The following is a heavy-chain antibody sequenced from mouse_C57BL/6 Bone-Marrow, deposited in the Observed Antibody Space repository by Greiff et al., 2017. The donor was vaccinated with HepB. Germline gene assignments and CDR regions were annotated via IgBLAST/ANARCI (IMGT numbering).Heavy chain of an antibody. Sequence: VQLQQSGAELVRPGASVTLSCKASGYTFTDYEMHWVKQTPVHGLEWIGAIDPETGGTAYNQKFKGKAILTADKSSSTAYMELRSLTSEDSAVYYCTRRRDGYSYFDYWGQGTTLTVSS. D-gene: IGHD2-3*01. CDR3: TRRRDGYSYFDY. V-gene: IGHV1-15*01. J-gene: IGHJ2*01. CDR2: IDPETGGT. CDR1: GYTFTDYE.